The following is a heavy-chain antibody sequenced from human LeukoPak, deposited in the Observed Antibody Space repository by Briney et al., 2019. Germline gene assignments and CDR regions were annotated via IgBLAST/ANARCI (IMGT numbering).Heavy chain of an antibody. J-gene: IGHJ4*02. D-gene: IGHD6-19*01. V-gene: IGHV3-23*01. Sequence: GGSLRLSCAASGFNFSSYGMTWVRQAPGKGLEWVSAISGSGGSTYYADSVKGRFTISRDNSKNTLYLQMNSLGAEDTAVYYCAKDFDAVAGISPFDYWGQGTLVTVSS. CDR2: ISGSGGST. CDR1: GFNFSSYG. CDR3: AKDFDAVAGISPFDY.